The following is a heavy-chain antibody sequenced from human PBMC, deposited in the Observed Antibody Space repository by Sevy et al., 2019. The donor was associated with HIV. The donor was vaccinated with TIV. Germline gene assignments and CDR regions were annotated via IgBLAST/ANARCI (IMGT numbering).Heavy chain of an antibody. D-gene: IGHD5-12*01. Sequence: ASVKVSCKASGYTFTGYYMHWVRQAPGQGLEWMGWINPNSGGTNYAQKFQGRVTMTRDTSISTAYMELSRLRSDDTAVYYCARDPESGYSGYKTYYYYGMDVWGQGTTVTVSS. CDR2: INPNSGGT. CDR1: GYTFTGYY. CDR3: ARDPESGYSGYKTYYYYGMDV. V-gene: IGHV1-2*02. J-gene: IGHJ6*02.